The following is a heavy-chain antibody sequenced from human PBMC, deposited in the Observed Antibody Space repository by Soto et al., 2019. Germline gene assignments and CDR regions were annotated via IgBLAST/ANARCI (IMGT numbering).Heavy chain of an antibody. J-gene: IGHJ4*02. CDR2: IIPIFGTA. V-gene: IGHV1-69*13. D-gene: IGHD5-18*01. CDR3: ARSGSGGYSYGNFDY. Sequence: SVKVSCKASGGTCSSYAISWVRQAPGQGLEWMGGIIPIFGTANYAQKFQGRVTITADESTSTAYMELSSLRSEDTAVYYCARSGSGGYSYGNFDYWGQGTLVTVSS. CDR1: GGTCSSYA.